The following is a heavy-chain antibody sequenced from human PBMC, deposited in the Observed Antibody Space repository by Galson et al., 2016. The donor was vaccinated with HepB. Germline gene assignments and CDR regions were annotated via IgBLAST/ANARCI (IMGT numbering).Heavy chain of an antibody. CDR3: ARDGIRGANEQGYYYYYGWTS. V-gene: IGHV4-59*01. J-gene: IGHJ6*02. D-gene: IGHD3-10*01. CDR2: MYYSGST. Sequence: ETLSLTCTVSGGSISSYYWSWIRQPPGKGLEWIGYMYYSGSTNCNPSLKSRVTISVDTSKNQFSLKLSSVTAADTAVYYCARDGIRGANEQGYYYYYGWTSGAKGPRSPSP. CDR1: GGSISSYY.